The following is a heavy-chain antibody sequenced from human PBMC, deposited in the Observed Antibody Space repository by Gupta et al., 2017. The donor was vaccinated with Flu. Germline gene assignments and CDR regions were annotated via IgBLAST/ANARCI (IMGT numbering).Heavy chain of an antibody. V-gene: IGHV3-48*03. CDR1: VFTFSSYE. Sequence: EVQLVESGGGLVQPGGSLRLSCAASVFTFSSYEMNWVRQAPGKGLEWVSYISSSGSTIYYADSVKGRFTISRDNAKNSLYLQMNSLRAEDTAVYYCARDPTEEWFGDFQYYFDYWGQGTLVTVSS. D-gene: IGHD3-10*01. CDR3: ARDPTEEWFGDFQYYFDY. J-gene: IGHJ4*02. CDR2: ISSSGSTI.